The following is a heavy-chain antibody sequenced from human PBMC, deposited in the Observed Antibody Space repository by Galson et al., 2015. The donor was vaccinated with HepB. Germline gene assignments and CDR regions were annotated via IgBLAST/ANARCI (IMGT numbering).Heavy chain of an antibody. D-gene: IGHD6-19*01. CDR2: ISSGSSYI. CDR3: ARDGGQWPSSYYFDY. CDR1: GFTSSSYS. J-gene: IGHJ4*02. V-gene: IGHV3-21*01. Sequence: SLRLSCAASGFTSSSYSMNWVRQAPGKGLEWVSSISSGSSYIYYADSVKGRFTISRDNAKNSLYLQMNSLRAEDTAVYYCARDGGQWPSSYYFDYWGQGTLVTVSS.